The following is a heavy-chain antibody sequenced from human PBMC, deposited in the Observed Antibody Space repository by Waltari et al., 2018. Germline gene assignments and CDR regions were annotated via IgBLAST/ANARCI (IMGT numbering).Heavy chain of an antibody. Sequence: QVQLQQWGAGLLKPSETLSLTCAVYGGSFGDYYWSWIRQPPGKGLGWIGEINQSGTTNYNPSLKIRITVSKDTSKSQFSLRLSSMTAADTAVYYCARLKRRPNYDFWSGHKNYYFYYMDVWGKGTTVTVSS. J-gene: IGHJ6*03. D-gene: IGHD3-3*01. CDR2: INQSGTT. CDR3: ARLKRRPNYDFWSGHKNYYFYYMDV. V-gene: IGHV4-34*01. CDR1: GGSFGDYY.